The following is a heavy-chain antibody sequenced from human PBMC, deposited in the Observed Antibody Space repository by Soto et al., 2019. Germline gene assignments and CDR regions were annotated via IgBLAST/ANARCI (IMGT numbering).Heavy chain of an antibody. CDR1: GFTFSSYA. V-gene: IGHV3-23*01. J-gene: IGHJ4*02. CDR2: ISGSGGST. Sequence: PGGSLRLSCAASGFTFSSYAMSWVRQAPGKGLEWVSAISGSGGSTYYADSVKGRFTISRDNSKNTLYLQMNSLRAEDTAVYYCAKFFSAHDFWSGYYDYWGQGTLVTVSS. D-gene: IGHD3-3*01. CDR3: AKFFSAHDFWSGYYDY.